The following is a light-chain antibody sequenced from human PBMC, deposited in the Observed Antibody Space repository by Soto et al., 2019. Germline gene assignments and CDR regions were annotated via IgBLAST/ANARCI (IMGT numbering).Light chain of an antibody. Sequence: IVLTQSPGTLSLSPGERVTLSCRASHSVSSHYLAWYQQKPGQAPRLLIYGASSRATGIPDRFVGSGSGTDFTLTISRLQPEDVAVYYCQQYGSSPRTFGQGYKVEIK. CDR1: HSVSSHY. CDR3: QQYGSSPRT. V-gene: IGKV3-20*01. CDR2: GAS. J-gene: IGKJ1*01.